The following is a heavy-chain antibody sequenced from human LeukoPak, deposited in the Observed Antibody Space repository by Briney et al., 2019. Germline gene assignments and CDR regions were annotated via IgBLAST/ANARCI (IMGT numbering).Heavy chain of an antibody. CDR3: TRRFGVNSWWFDP. V-gene: IGHV3-73*01. Sequence: GGSLRLSCEASGITFSGSAMHWVRQAPGKGLEWVGRIRRNRDNYATAYAASVKGRFTISRDDLKDTAYLQMSSLKTEDTAVYYCTRRFGVNSWWFDPWGQGTLVTVSS. J-gene: IGHJ5*02. D-gene: IGHD3-10*01. CDR1: GITFSGSA. CDR2: IRRNRDNYAT.